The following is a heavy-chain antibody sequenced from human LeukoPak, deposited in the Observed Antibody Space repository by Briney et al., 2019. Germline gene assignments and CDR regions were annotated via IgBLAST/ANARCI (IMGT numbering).Heavy chain of an antibody. CDR3: ARGRGSSNWYVDY. CDR2: INHSGST. D-gene: IGHD6-13*01. CDR1: GGSFSGYY. V-gene: IGHV4-34*01. Sequence: SETLSLTCAVYGGSFSGYYWSWIRQPPGKGLEWIGEINHSGSTNYNPSLKSRVTISVDTSKNQFSLKLSSVTAADTAVYYCARGRGSSNWYVDYWGQGTLVTVSS. J-gene: IGHJ4*02.